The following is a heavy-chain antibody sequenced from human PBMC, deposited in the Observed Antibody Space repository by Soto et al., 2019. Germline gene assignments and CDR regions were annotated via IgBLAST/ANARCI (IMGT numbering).Heavy chain of an antibody. CDR3: ARDGDGYGVRYYYYYMDV. CDR1: GFTFSSYG. V-gene: IGHV3-33*01. CDR2: IWYDGSNK. J-gene: IGHJ6*03. Sequence: QVQLVESGEGVVQPGRSLRLSCAASGFTFSSYGMHWVRQAPGKGLEWVAVIWYDGSNKYYADSVKGRFTISRDNSKNTLYLQMNSLRAEDTAVYYCARDGDGYGVRYYYYYMDVWGKGTTVTVSS. D-gene: IGHD4-17*01.